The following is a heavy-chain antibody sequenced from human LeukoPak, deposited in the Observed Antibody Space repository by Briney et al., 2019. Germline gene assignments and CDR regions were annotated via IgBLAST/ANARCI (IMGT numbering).Heavy chain of an antibody. V-gene: IGHV3-30*18. CDR1: GFTFSSYG. D-gene: IGHD3-16*01. CDR2: ISYDGSNK. Sequence: GGSLRLSCAASGFTFSSYGMHWVRQAPGKGLEWVAVISYDGSNKYYADSVKGRFTISGDNSKNTLYLQMNSLRAEDTAVYYCAKQPAYDYVWGSYYYFDYWGQGTLVTVSS. J-gene: IGHJ4*02. CDR3: AKQPAYDYVWGSYYYFDY.